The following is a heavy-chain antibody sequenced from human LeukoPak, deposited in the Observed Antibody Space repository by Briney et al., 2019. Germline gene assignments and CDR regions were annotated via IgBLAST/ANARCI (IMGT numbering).Heavy chain of an antibody. CDR1: GFSVSRNF. Sequence: GGSLRLSCAASGFSVSRNFMSWVRQAPGKGLEWVSVIYSGGTTYYADSVKGRFTISRDNSKNTLSLQMNSLRAEDTAVYYCAKSPTFGYCTNGACSDLRSFDYWGRGTLVTVSS. CDR3: AKSPTFGYCTNGACSDLRSFDY. V-gene: IGHV3-53*01. D-gene: IGHD2-8*01. CDR2: IYSGGTT. J-gene: IGHJ4*02.